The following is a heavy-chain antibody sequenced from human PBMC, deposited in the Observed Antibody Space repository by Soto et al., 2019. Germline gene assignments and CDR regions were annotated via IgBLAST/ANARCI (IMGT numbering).Heavy chain of an antibody. D-gene: IGHD6-13*01. Sequence: GGSLRLSCAASGFTFRSFTMNWVSQAPGKGLEWVSTISSNSAYIYYTDALRGRFTISRDNAKNSLHLQMNSLRAEDTAVYYCTRDASRDSSARGWFDPWGPGTLVTVSS. CDR3: TRDASRDSSARGWFDP. V-gene: IGHV3-21*01. J-gene: IGHJ5*02. CDR2: ISSNSAYI. CDR1: GFTFRSFT.